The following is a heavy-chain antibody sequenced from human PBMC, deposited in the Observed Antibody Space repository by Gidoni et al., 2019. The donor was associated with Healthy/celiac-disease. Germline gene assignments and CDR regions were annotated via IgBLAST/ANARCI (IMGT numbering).Heavy chain of an antibody. Sequence: LQLQASGPGLVNPSETLSLTCTVSGGSISSSSYSWGWIRQPPGKGLEWIGSIYYSGRTYYNPSLKSRVTISGDTAKNQFSLKLSSVTAADKSVYYCARQGRIPFDYWGQGTLVTVSS. D-gene: IGHD2-21*01. V-gene: IGHV4-39*01. CDR2: IYYSGRT. J-gene: IGHJ4*02. CDR1: GGSISSSSYS. CDR3: ARQGRIPFDY.